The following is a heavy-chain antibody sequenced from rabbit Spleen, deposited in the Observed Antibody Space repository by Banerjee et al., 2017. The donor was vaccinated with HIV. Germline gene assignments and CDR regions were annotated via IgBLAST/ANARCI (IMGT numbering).Heavy chain of an antibody. V-gene: IGHV1S40*01. CDR2: IYAGSSGST. J-gene: IGHJ3*01. CDR3: ARDLPDIIGWNFGF. CDR1: GFDFSPYW. D-gene: IGHD1-1*01. Sequence: QSLEESGGDLVKPGASLTLTCTASGFDFSPYWMCWVRQAPGKGLEWIACIYAGSSGSTYYASWAKGRFTISKTSSTTVTLQMTSLTAADTATYFCARDLPDIIGWNFGFWGQGTLVTVS.